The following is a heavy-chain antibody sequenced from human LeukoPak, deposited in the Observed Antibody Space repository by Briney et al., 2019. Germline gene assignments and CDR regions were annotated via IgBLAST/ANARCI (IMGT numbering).Heavy chain of an antibody. J-gene: IGHJ4*02. Sequence: GGSLRLSCAASGFTFSDYYMTWGRQAPGKGLECVSYISSSSNTVYSADSVKGRLTVSRENANNSLYVHMTNLRDEDTAVYYCARRAMGAQSFDYWGQGTLVTVSS. CDR3: ARRAMGAQSFDY. CDR2: ISSSSNTV. V-gene: IGHV3-11*04. CDR1: GFTFSDYY. D-gene: IGHD1-26*01.